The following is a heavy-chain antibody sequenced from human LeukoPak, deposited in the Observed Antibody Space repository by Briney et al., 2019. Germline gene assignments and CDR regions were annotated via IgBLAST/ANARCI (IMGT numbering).Heavy chain of an antibody. CDR3: ARAVAGAFDI. V-gene: IGHV4-59*01. CDR2: IYYSGST. J-gene: IGHJ3*02. Sequence: SETLSLTCTVYGGSISSYYWSWIRQPPGKGLEWIGYIYYSGSTNYNPSLKSRVTISVDTSKNQFSLKLSSVTAADTAVYYCARAVAGAFDIWGQGTMVTVSS. CDR1: GGSISSYY. D-gene: IGHD6-19*01.